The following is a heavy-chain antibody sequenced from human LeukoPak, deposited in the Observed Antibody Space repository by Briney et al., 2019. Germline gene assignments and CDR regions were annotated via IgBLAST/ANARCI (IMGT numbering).Heavy chain of an antibody. D-gene: IGHD3-10*01. CDR3: ARDARLWFGGKTPFDY. V-gene: IGHV1-46*01. J-gene: IGHJ4*02. Sequence: ASVKVSCKASGYTFTSYYMHWVRQAPGQGLEWMGIINPSGGSTSYAQKFQGRVTMTRDTSTSTVYMELSSLRSEDTAVYYCARDARLWFGGKTPFDYWGQGTLVTVSS. CDR2: INPSGGST. CDR1: GYTFTSYY.